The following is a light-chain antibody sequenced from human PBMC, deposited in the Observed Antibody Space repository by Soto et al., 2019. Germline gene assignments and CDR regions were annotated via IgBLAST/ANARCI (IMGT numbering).Light chain of an antibody. CDR3: QQYNGGWT. CDR2: GAS. CDR1: QSISSD. Sequence: EILMTQSPATLSVSPGERATLSCRASQSISSDLAWYQHKPGQGPRLLIYGASTRVTGIPARFSGSGSGTEFTLTISSLQSEDFAVYYCQQYNGGWTFVQGTKVEIK. V-gene: IGKV3-15*01. J-gene: IGKJ1*01.